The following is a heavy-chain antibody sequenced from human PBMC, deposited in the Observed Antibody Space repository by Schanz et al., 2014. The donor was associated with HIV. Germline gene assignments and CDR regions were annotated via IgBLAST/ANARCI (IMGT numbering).Heavy chain of an antibody. J-gene: IGHJ6*02. CDR2: LIPIFGTP. Sequence: QVQLVQSGPEVKKPGASVRVSCKASGYTFTSYGINWVRQAPGQGLEWMGGLIPIFGTPNYAQKFQGRVTITADESTDTAYMELRSLRSEDTAVYYCARDPDVVVSQNHYYYYGMDVWGQGTTVTVSS. D-gene: IGHD2-21*01. V-gene: IGHV1-69*13. CDR3: ARDPDVVVSQNHYYYYGMDV. CDR1: GYTFTSYG.